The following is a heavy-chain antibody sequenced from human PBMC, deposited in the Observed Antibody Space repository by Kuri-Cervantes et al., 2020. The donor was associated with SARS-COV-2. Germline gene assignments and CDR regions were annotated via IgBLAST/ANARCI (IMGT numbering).Heavy chain of an antibody. CDR2: IYSGGST. Sequence: LSLTCASSGFTVSSNYMSWVRQAPGKGLKWVSVIYSGGSTYYADSVKGRFTISRDNSKNTLYLQMNSLRAEDTAVYYCARWGGSSWYQKYYYYMDVWGKGTTVTVSS. D-gene: IGHD6-13*01. CDR1: GFTVSSNY. V-gene: IGHV3-53*01. J-gene: IGHJ6*03. CDR3: ARWGGSSWYQKYYYYMDV.